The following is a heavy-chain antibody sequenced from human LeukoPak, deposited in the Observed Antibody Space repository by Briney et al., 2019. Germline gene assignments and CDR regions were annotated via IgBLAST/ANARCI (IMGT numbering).Heavy chain of an antibody. CDR2: IFHSGST. J-gene: IGHJ5*02. D-gene: IGHD3-10*01. CDR1: GDSISCGAYS. CDR3: ARELWFANAPGSWLDP. Sequence: SQTLSLTCVVSGDSISCGAYSWSWIRQPPGKGLEWIGYIFHSGSTFYNPSLKSRVTISVDNSKNQFSLRLTAETAADTAVYYCARELWFANAPGSWLDPWGQGTLVTVSS. V-gene: IGHV4-30-2*01.